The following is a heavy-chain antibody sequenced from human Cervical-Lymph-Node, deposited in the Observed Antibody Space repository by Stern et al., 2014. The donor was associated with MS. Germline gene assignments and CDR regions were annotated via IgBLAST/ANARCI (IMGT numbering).Heavy chain of an antibody. J-gene: IGHJ4*02. D-gene: IGHD3-10*01. CDR1: GYKFTSYW. CDR2: IYTDDSDT. V-gene: IGHV5-51*01. Sequence: EVQLVQSGAEVKKPGESLKISCKGSGYKFTSYWIGWVRQMPGKGLEWMGIIYTDDSDTRYSPSFQGQVTISADKSISTAYLQWSSLRASDTAMYYCARHSRVYYGSGSYYGYWGQGTLVTVSS. CDR3: ARHSRVYYGSGSYYGY.